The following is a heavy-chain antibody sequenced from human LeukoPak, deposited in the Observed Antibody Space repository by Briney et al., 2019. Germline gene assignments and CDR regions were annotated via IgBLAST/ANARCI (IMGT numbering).Heavy chain of an antibody. J-gene: IGHJ4*02. Sequence: SGGSLRLSCAASGFTFSDYYMSWIRQAPGKGLEWVSYISSSGSTIYYADSVKGRFTISRDNAKNSLYLQMNSLRAEDTAVYYCARVSGWPPNLFDYWGQGTLVTVSS. D-gene: IGHD6-25*01. CDR1: GFTFSDYY. CDR3: ARVSGWPPNLFDY. V-gene: IGHV3-11*04. CDR2: ISSSGSTI.